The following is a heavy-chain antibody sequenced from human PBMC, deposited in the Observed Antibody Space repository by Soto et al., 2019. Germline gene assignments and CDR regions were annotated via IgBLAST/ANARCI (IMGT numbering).Heavy chain of an antibody. D-gene: IGHD2-2*01. Sequence: QVQLVQSGAEVKKPGASVKVSCKASGYTFTSYGINWVRQAPGQGLEWMGYINTYNANTNYAQKLQGRVTMTTDTSTSTAYMELRSLRSDDTAVYYCARALMPSPEVDPWGQGTLVTVSS. CDR3: ARALMPSPEVDP. V-gene: IGHV1-18*01. J-gene: IGHJ5*02. CDR2: INTYNANT. CDR1: GYTFTSYG.